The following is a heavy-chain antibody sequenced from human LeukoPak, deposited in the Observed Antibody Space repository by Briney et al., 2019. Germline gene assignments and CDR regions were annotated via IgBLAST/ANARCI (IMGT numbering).Heavy chain of an antibody. J-gene: IGHJ4*01. CDR3: AKRNWRKWYAPFEH. CDR1: GFSFTDYW. V-gene: IGHV5-51*01. Sequence: GASPKISCKGSGFSFTDYWIGWVRQMPGKGPEWVGSIYPGDSATRYSPSLQGQVTLIADKSITPDYLQWSRLNASAPAIYYRAKRNWRKWYAPFEHWGQGTLGTVSS. D-gene: IGHD2-15*01. CDR2: IYPGDSAT.